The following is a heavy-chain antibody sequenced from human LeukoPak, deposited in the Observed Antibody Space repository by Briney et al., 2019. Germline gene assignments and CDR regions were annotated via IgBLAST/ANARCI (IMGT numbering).Heavy chain of an antibody. Sequence: SVKVSCKASGGTFSSYAISWVRQAPGQGLEWMGRIIPILGIANYAQKFQGRVTITADKSTSTAYMELSSLRSEDTAVYYCAKDFWSSYYYYGMDVWGQGTTVTVSS. CDR2: IIPILGIA. V-gene: IGHV1-69*04. CDR3: AKDFWSSYYYYGMDV. D-gene: IGHD3-3*01. J-gene: IGHJ6*02. CDR1: GGTFSSYA.